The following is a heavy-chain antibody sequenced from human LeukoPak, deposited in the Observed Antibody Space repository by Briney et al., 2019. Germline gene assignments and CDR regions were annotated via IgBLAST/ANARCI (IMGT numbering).Heavy chain of an antibody. CDR3: ARDGNDYSSPDY. CDR2: IKHDESET. V-gene: IGHV3-7*01. CDR1: GFTFYRYW. J-gene: IGHJ4*02. D-gene: IGHD6-13*01. Sequence: GGSLRLSCAASGFTFYRYWMSWVRQAPGKGLEWVANIKHDESETHYVDSVKGRFTISRDNAKNSVHLQMSRLRGEDTAVYYCARDGNDYSSPDYWGQGTLVTVSS.